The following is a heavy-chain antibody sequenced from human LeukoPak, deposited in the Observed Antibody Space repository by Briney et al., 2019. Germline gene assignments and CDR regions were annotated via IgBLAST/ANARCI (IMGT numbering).Heavy chain of an antibody. J-gene: IGHJ3*02. CDR3: AKDLMVIIVSGALDI. CDR2: ISSSSIYI. D-gene: IGHD3-3*01. CDR1: GFTLSAHG. V-gene: IGHV3-21*04. Sequence: GGSLRLSCAASGFTLSAHGMNWVRQAPGKGLEWVSSISSSSIYIYYADSLKGRLTISRDNARNSLYLQMNSLRAEDTAVYYCAKDLMVIIVSGALDIWGQGTMVTASS.